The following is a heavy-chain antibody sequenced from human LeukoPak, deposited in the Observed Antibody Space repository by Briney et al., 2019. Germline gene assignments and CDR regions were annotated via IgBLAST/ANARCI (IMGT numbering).Heavy chain of an antibody. V-gene: IGHV4-59*01. J-gene: IGHJ4*02. CDR2: IYYSGIT. D-gene: IGHD5-12*01. CDR3: ASGGYSGYAFDY. Sequence: SETLSLTCTVSGGSISSFYWSWIRHTPGKGLQWIGYIYYSGITRYNPSLKSRVTISVDTSKNQFSLKLSSVTAADTAVYYCASGGYSGYAFDYWGQGILVTVSS. CDR1: GGSISSFY.